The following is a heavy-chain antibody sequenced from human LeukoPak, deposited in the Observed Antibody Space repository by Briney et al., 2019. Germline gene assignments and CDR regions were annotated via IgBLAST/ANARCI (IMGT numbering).Heavy chain of an antibody. CDR1: GFTFSSYG. Sequence: GGSLRLSCAASGFTFSSYGMHWVRQAPGKGLEWVAVISYDGSNKYYADSVKGRFTISRDNSKNTLYLQMNSLRAEDTAVYYCAKWAISYYFDYWGQGALVTVSS. CDR3: AKWAISYYFDY. J-gene: IGHJ4*02. CDR2: ISYDGSNK. V-gene: IGHV3-30*18. D-gene: IGHD1-26*01.